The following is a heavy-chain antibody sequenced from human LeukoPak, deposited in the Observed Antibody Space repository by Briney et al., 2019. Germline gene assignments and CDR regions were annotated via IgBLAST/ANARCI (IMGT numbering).Heavy chain of an antibody. Sequence: GGSLRLSCAASGFTFSSYWMSWIGQAPGKGLEGVANIKQDGSEKYYVDSVKGRFTISRDNAKNSLYLQMNSLRAEDTAVYYCARDGAAAAPYYFDYWGQGTLVTVSS. CDR2: IKQDGSEK. CDR1: GFTFSSYW. CDR3: ARDGAAAAPYYFDY. V-gene: IGHV3-7*03. D-gene: IGHD6-13*01. J-gene: IGHJ4*02.